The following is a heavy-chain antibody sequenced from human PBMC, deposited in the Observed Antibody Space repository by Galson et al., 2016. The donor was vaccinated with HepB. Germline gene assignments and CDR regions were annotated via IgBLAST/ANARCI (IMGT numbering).Heavy chain of an antibody. CDR3: ARGGLRSSFDY. CDR1: GFSIRNSY. J-gene: IGHJ4*02. D-gene: IGHD3-10*01. CDR2: IYGGGTT. Sequence: SLRLSCAASGFSIRNSYMSWVRQAPGKGLEWVSVIYGGGTTYYADSVKGRFAISSDNSNNTLYLQMNSLRVEDTAVYYCARGGLRSSFDYWGQGTLVTVSS. V-gene: IGHV3-53*01.